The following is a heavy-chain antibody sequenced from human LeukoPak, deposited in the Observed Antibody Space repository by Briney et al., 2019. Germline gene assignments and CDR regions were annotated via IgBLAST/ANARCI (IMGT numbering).Heavy chain of an antibody. CDR1: GGSFSGYY. J-gene: IGHJ4*02. D-gene: IGHD4-17*01. Sequence: SETLSLTCAVSGGSFSGYYWTWIRQPPGKGLEWIGEINHSGSANYNPSRKSRVTISLDTSKNQFPLKLTSVTAADKAVYYCARGQGTVTTHWGQGTLVTVSS. V-gene: IGHV4-34*01. CDR3: ARGQGTVTTH. CDR2: INHSGSA.